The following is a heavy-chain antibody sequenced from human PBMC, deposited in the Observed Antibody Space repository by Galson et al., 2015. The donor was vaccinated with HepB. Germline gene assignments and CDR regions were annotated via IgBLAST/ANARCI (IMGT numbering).Heavy chain of an antibody. Sequence: SLRLSCAASGFIFSNYWMTWFRQAPGKGLEWVSAISGSGGSTYYADSVKGRFTISRDNSKNTLYLRMNSLRAEDTAVYYCAKARGYSYGYTFDYWGQGTLVTVSS. CDR3: AKARGYSYGYTFDY. V-gene: IGHV3-23*01. D-gene: IGHD5-18*01. CDR2: ISGSGGST. J-gene: IGHJ4*02. CDR1: GFIFSNYW.